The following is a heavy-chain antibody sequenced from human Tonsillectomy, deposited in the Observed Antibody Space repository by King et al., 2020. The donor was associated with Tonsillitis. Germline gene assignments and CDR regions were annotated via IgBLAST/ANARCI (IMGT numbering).Heavy chain of an antibody. CDR1: GFTFSEYS. J-gene: IGHJ6*02. V-gene: IGHV3-48*02. D-gene: IGHD4-11*01. CDR2: ISPSSSSI. CDR3: TRDLRPVNYFYHYGMDG. Sequence: VQLVESGGALVQPGGSLRLSCAASGFTFSEYSMNWVRQAPEKGLEWLSYISPSSSSIYYADSVKGRFIISRDNAKNSLSLQMNSLRDEDSAVYFCTRDLRPVNYFYHYGMDGWGQGTTVTVSS.